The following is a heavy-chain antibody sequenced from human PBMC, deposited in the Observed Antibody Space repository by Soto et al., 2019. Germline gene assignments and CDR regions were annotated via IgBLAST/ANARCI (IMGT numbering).Heavy chain of an antibody. Sequence: HPGGSLRLSCAASGFTFSSYAMSWVRQAPGKGLEWVSAISGSGGSTYYADSVKGRFTISRDNSKNTLYLQMNSLRAEDTAVYYCAKDQMVGWLRFGGLDAFDIWGQGTMVTVSS. J-gene: IGHJ3*02. CDR3: AKDQMVGWLRFGGLDAFDI. D-gene: IGHD5-12*01. CDR2: ISGSGGST. CDR1: GFTFSSYA. V-gene: IGHV3-23*01.